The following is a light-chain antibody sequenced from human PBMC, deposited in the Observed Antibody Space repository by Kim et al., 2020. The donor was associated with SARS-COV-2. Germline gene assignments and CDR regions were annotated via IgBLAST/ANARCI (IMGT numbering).Light chain of an antibody. V-gene: IGKV3-15*01. CDR2: GAS. CDR3: QQYNDWPYP. Sequence: IVMTQSPATLSVSPGERVTLSCRASQTISEYLGWYQQKPGQRPRLLIYGASSRAVGAPDRFSGSGSGTEFPLTIGSLQPEDFAIYYCQQYNDWPYPFGQGTKLEIK. J-gene: IGKJ2*01. CDR1: QTISEY.